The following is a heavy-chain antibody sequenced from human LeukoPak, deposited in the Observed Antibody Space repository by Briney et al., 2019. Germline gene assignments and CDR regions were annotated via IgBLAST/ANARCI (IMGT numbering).Heavy chain of an antibody. J-gene: IGHJ4*02. CDR3: AKRGGSQYYFDN. CDR2: ITKGGGT. D-gene: IGHD2-15*01. Sequence: QPGGSLRLSCAASEFTFSIYAMSWVRQAPGKGLAWVSTITKGGGTYYADSVKGRFTISRDNARNTLYLQMNSLGAEDTAIYYCAKRGGSQYYFDNWGQGTLVTVSS. CDR1: EFTFSIYA. V-gene: IGHV3-23*01.